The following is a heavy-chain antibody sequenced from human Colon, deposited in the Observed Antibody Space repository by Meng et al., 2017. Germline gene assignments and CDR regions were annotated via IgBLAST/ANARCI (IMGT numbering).Heavy chain of an antibody. CDR1: GFTFSSNA. V-gene: IGHV3-23*01. Sequence: GESLKISCAASGFTFSSNAMSWVRQAPGKGLEWVSAISGSGGSTYYADSVKGRFTISRDNSKNTLYLQMNSLRAEDTAVYYCAKDPRSHYYDSRGPGFDPWGQGTLVTVSS. J-gene: IGHJ5*02. D-gene: IGHD3-22*01. CDR2: ISGSGGST. CDR3: AKDPRSHYYDSRGPGFDP.